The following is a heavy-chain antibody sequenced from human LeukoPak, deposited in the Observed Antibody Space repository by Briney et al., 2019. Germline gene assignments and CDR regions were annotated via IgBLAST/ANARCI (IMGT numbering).Heavy chain of an antibody. V-gene: IGHV4-59*08. D-gene: IGHD3-10*01. CDR2: IYYSGST. Sequence: PSETLSLTCTVSGGSISNYYWSWVRQPPGKGLERIGYIYYSGSTNYNPSLKSRVTISVDTSKNQFSLKLSSVTAADTALYYCARMKGISYFDYWGQGTLVTVSS. J-gene: IGHJ4*02. CDR3: ARMKGISYFDY. CDR1: GGSISNYY.